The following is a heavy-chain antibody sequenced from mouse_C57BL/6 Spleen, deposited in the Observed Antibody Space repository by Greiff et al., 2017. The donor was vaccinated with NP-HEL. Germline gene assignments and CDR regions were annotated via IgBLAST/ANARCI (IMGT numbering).Heavy chain of an antibody. CDR3: TGRSDSTTVVADY. Sequence: QVQLQQSGAELVRPGASVTLSCKASGYTFTDYEMHWVKQPPVPGLGWIGAIDPETGGAAYNQQFKGKAILTADKSSSTAYVEVRSVTSEDSAVDYCTGRSDSTTVVADYWGQGTTLTVSS. CDR1: GYTFTDYE. CDR2: IDPETGGA. V-gene: IGHV1-15*01. J-gene: IGHJ2*01. D-gene: IGHD1-1*01.